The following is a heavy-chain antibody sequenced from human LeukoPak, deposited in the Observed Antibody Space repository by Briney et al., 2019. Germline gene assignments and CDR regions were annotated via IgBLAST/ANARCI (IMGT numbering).Heavy chain of an antibody. V-gene: IGHV4-39*01. Sequence: SETLSLTCTVSGGSIRSSYYYWGWIRQPPGTGLEWIGSIYDSGSTYYNPSLKSRVTISVDTSKNQFSLQLNSVTPEDTAVYYCAMEFDAFDIWGRGTMVTVSS. CDR3: AMEFDAFDI. CDR2: IYDSGST. CDR1: GGSIRSSYYY. D-gene: IGHD1-1*01. J-gene: IGHJ3*02.